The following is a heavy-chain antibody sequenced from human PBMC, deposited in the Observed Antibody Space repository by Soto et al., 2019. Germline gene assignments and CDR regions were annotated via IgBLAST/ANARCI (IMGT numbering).Heavy chain of an antibody. V-gene: IGHV3-21*01. J-gene: IGHJ4*02. Sequence: PGGSMRLACAASGFTFSSYSMNWVRQAPGKGLEWVSSISSSSSYIYYADSVKGRFTISRDNAKSSLYLQMNSLRAGDTAVYYCARVDYYERGYFDYWGQGALVTVSS. CDR3: ARVDYYERGYFDY. D-gene: IGHD3-22*01. CDR1: GFTFSSYS. CDR2: ISSSSSYI.